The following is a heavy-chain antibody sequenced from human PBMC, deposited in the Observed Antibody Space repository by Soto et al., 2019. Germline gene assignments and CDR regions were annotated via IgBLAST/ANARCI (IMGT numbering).Heavy chain of an antibody. CDR1: GGTFSSYA. CDR2: IIPIFGTA. Sequence: SVKVSCEASGGTFSSYAISWVRQAPGQGLEWMGGIIPIFGTANYAQKFQGRVTITADESTSTAYMELSSLRSEDTAVYYCARVPEYSSSVRPGWFDPWGQGTLVTVSS. J-gene: IGHJ5*02. V-gene: IGHV1-69*13. CDR3: ARVPEYSSSVRPGWFDP. D-gene: IGHD6-6*01.